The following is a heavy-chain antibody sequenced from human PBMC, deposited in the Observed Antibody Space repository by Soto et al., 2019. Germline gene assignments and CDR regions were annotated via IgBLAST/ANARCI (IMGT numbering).Heavy chain of an antibody. CDR2: IHYSGTT. D-gene: IGHD6-13*01. CDR1: GGSMRNYF. Sequence: SETLSLTCTVSGGSMRNYFWTWIRQPPGKGLEWIGYIHYSGTTSFFPSYNPSLRSRVTISEDTSKNQFSLKLLSVTTADTAAYFCAAGEASSRNFAPYYLDFWGQGTLVTVSS. CDR3: AAGEASSRNFAPYYLDF. J-gene: IGHJ4*02. V-gene: IGHV4-59*01.